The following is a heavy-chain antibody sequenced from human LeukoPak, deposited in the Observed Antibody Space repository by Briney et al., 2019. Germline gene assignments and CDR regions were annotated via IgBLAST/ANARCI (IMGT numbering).Heavy chain of an antibody. J-gene: IGHJ5*02. CDR1: GGSISSSNW. V-gene: IGHV4-4*02. CDR3: ARFRQLWFGELSMGSPVP. Sequence: SETLSLTCAVSGGSISSSNWWSWVRQPPGKGLEWIGEIYHSGSTNYNPSLKSRVTISVDKSKDQFSLKLSSVTAADTAVYYCARFRQLWFGELSMGSPVPWGQGTLVTVSS. CDR2: IYHSGST. D-gene: IGHD3-10*01.